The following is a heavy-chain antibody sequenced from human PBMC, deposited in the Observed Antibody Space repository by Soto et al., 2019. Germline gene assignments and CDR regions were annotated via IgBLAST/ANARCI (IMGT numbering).Heavy chain of an antibody. CDR2: VYHTGDT. D-gene: IGHD2-21*02. V-gene: IGHV4-4*02. Sequence: QVQLQESGPRLVKPSESLSLTCGVSGGTVASSHWWSWVRQSPGRGLELIGNVYHTGDTNFNPSLQSRVTCSVDKSNKQFSLRLTSVTAADTAVYFCAREIVTAGGNNYFDPWGPGTLVTVSS. CDR1: GGTVASSHW. CDR3: AREIVTAGGNNYFDP. J-gene: IGHJ5*02.